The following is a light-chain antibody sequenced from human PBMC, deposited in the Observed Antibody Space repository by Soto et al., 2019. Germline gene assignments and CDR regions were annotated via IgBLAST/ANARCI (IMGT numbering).Light chain of an antibody. CDR3: SSYTSSSTYV. CDR1: SSDVGGYNY. V-gene: IGLV2-14*01. J-gene: IGLJ1*01. CDR2: EVS. Sequence: ALTHPASVSWSPGQSITISCTGTSSDVGGYNYVSWYQQHPGKAPKLMIYEVSNRPSGVSNRFSGSKSGNTASLTISGLQAEDEADYYCSSYTSSSTYVFGTGTKVTVL.